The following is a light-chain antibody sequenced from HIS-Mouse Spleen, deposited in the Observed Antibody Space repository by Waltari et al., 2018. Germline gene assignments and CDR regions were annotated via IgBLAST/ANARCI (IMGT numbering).Light chain of an antibody. CDR1: SSNIANNY. CDR3: GTWDSSLSAWV. CDR2: DNN. J-gene: IGLJ3*02. Sequence: QSVLTQPPSVSAAPGQKVTIPFSASSSNIANNYVSWYQQLPATAPKLLIYDNNKRPSGIPGRFPGSKSGTSATLGITGLQTGDEADYYCGTWDSSLSAWVFGGGTKLTVL. V-gene: IGLV1-51*01.